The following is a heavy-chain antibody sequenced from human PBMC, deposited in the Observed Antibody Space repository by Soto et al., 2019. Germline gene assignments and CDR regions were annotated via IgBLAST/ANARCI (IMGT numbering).Heavy chain of an antibody. J-gene: IGHJ4*02. Sequence: PSEALTLSCIGSGGSISSCYWSWVRQIPGKGLEWLGHIHFSAGANYNPSVKSPVTISIDTSKNQFSLKLPSVTVADSAITYCARSYYYLDYWGPGTLVFVS. V-gene: IGHV4-59*01. CDR2: IHFSAGA. CDR1: GGSISSCY. CDR3: ARSYYYLDY. D-gene: IGHD1-26*01.